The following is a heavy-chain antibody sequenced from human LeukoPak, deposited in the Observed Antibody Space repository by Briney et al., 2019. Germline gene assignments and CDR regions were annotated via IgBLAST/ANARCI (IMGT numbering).Heavy chain of an antibody. D-gene: IGHD2-2*01. J-gene: IGHJ4*02. CDR3: AKDSDIVVVPAAIGY. Sequence: GGSLRLSCAASGFIFSSYAMSWVRQAPGKGLEWVSAISGSGGSTYYADSVKGRFTISRDNSKNTLYLQMISLRAEDTAVYYCAKDSDIVVVPAAIGYWGQGTLVTVSS. V-gene: IGHV3-23*01. CDR2: ISGSGGST. CDR1: GFIFSSYA.